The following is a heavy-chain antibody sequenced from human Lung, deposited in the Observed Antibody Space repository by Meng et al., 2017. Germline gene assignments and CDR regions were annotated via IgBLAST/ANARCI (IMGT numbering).Heavy chain of an antibody. V-gene: IGHV4-4*02. CDR1: GGSISSDNW. CDR2: IYHSGST. J-gene: IGHJ4*02. D-gene: IGHD2-21*01. Sequence: QVQLQESGPGLVNPSGTLSLTCAVSGGSISSDNWWSRVRQPPGKGLEWIGEIYHSGSTNYNPSLKSRITISVDKPKNQFSLTLSPVTAADTAVYYCTKNDFYCLGYWGQGTLVTVSS. CDR3: TKNDFYCLGY.